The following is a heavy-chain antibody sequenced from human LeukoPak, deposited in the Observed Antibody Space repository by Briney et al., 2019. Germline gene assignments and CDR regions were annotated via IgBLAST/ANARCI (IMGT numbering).Heavy chain of an antibody. CDR3: ARDIAVAGTGDAFDI. CDR2: ISSSSSYI. V-gene: IGHV3-21*01. J-gene: IGHJ3*02. CDR1: GFTFSSYS. D-gene: IGHD6-19*01. Sequence: PGGSLRLSCAASGFTFSSYSMNWVRQAPGKGLEWVSSISSSSSYIYYADSVKGRFTISRDNAKNSLYLQMNSLRAEDTAVYYCARDIAVAGTGDAFDIWGKGQWSPSLQ.